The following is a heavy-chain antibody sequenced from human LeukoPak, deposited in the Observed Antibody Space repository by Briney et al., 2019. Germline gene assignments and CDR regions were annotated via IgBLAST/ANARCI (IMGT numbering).Heavy chain of an antibody. CDR2: IYYSGST. D-gene: IGHD3-22*01. Sequence: SETLSLTCTVSGGSISSYYWSWIRQPPGKGLEWIGYIYYSGSTNYNPSLKSRVTISVDTSKNQFSLKLSSVTAADTAVYYCARVRSGYFSFDYWGQGTLVTVSS. CDR1: GGSISSYY. J-gene: IGHJ4*02. CDR3: ARVRSGYFSFDY. V-gene: IGHV4-59*01.